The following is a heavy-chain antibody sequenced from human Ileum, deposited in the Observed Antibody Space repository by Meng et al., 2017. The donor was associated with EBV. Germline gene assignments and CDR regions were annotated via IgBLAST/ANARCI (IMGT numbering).Heavy chain of an antibody. Sequence: EVQFVASGGGLAQPGGALKLSCAASGFTFSVSPMHWVRQASGKGLEWVGRIRDKANSYETGYGASVKGRFTISRDDSKNTAFLQMNSLKNEDTAVYYCTRQVIGTAALDPWGQGTLVTVFS. CDR3: TRQVIGTAALDP. D-gene: IGHD1-20*01. V-gene: IGHV3-73*02. J-gene: IGHJ5*02. CDR2: IRDKANSYET. CDR1: GFTFSVSP.